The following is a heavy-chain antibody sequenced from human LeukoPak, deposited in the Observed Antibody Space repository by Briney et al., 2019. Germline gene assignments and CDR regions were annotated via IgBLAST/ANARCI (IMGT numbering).Heavy chain of an antibody. D-gene: IGHD5-12*01. CDR2: ISYDGSNK. V-gene: IGHV3-30*18. J-gene: IGHJ4*02. CDR1: GFTFSSYG. Sequence: GGSLRLSCAASGFTFSSYGMHWVRQAPGKGLEWVAVISYDGSNKYYADSVKGRFTISRDNSKNTLYLQMNSLRAEDTCVYYCAKGSGYPDNWGQGTLVTVSS. CDR3: AKGSGYPDN.